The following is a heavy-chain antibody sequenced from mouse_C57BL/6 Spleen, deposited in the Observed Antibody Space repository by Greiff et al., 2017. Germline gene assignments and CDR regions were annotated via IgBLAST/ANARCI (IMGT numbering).Heavy chain of an antibody. D-gene: IGHD1-1*01. V-gene: IGHV14-4*01. J-gene: IGHJ2*01. CDR1: GFNIKDDY. CDR2: IDPENGDT. Sequence: EVQLQQSGAELVRPGASVKLSCTASGFNIKDDYMHWVKQRPEQGLEWIGWIDPENGDTEYASKFQGKATITADTSSNTAYLQLSSLTSEDTAVYYCTTYGMGYWGQGTTLTVSS. CDR3: TTYGMGY.